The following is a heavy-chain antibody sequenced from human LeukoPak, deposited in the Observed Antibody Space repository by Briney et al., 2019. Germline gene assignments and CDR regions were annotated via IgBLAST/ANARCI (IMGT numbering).Heavy chain of an antibody. CDR1: GFTFSSYA. Sequence: GGSLRLSCAASGFTFSSYAMSWVRQAPGKGLEWVSAISGSGGSTYYADSVKGRFTISRDNSKNTLYLQMNSLRAEDTAVYYCARDPRGIAVAGTGDYWGQGTLVTVSS. J-gene: IGHJ4*02. V-gene: IGHV3-23*01. D-gene: IGHD6-19*01. CDR2: ISGSGGST. CDR3: ARDPRGIAVAGTGDY.